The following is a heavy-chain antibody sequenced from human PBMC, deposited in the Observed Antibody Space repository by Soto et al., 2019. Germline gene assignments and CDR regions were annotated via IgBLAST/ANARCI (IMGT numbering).Heavy chain of an antibody. CDR2: INGDGSST. Sequence: LRLSCAACGFTFSRYWMHWVRQAPGEGLVWVSRINGDGSSTTYAESVKGRFTISRDNVMSMVYLQMNSLRVEDTATYFCAGDGIAVAGTGNFDFWGQGTLVTVSS. V-gene: IGHV3-74*03. J-gene: IGHJ4*02. CDR1: GFTFSRYW. CDR3: AGDGIAVAGTGNFDF. D-gene: IGHD6-19*01.